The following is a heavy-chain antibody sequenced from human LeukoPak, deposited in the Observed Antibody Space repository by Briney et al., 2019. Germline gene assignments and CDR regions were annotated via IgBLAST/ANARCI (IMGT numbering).Heavy chain of an antibody. D-gene: IGHD6-19*01. CDR3: ARVGSDSSGWRRFDY. J-gene: IGHJ4*02. Sequence: ASVKVACKASGYTFTGYYMHWVRQAPGQGLEWMGWINPNSGGTNSAQTFHGRVSMTWDTSISTAYLELSRLRSDDTAGYYLARVGSDSSGWRRFDYWGQGTLVTVSS. V-gene: IGHV1-2*02. CDR2: INPNSGGT. CDR1: GYTFTGYY.